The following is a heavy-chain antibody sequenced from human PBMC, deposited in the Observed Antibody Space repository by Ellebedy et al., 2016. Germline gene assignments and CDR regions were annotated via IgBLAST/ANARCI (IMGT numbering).Heavy chain of an antibody. V-gene: IGHV5-51*01. Sequence: GESLKISXKGSGHSFTSYWIGWVRQMPGKGLEWMGIIYPGDSDTRYSPSFQGQVTISADKSISTAYLQWSSLKASDTAIYYCARLTIFGVVIFEYWGQGTLVTVSS. D-gene: IGHD3-3*01. CDR3: ARLTIFGVVIFEY. CDR2: IYPGDSDT. J-gene: IGHJ4*02. CDR1: GHSFTSYW.